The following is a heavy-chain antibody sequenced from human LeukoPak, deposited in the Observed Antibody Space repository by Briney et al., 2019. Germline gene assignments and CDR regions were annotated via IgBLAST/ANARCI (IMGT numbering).Heavy chain of an antibody. J-gene: IGHJ4*02. D-gene: IGHD3-22*01. V-gene: IGHV3-15*01. CDR3: TIYHHYYDSYSPDY. Sequence: SGGSLRPAYAVSGFTLSNAWMSWVRQAPGKGLEWVGRIKSKTDGGTTDYAGRVKGRFTISRDDSKNKLYLQMNSLKTEDTAVYYCTIYHHYYDSYSPDYWGQGTLVAVSS. CDR2: IKSKTDGGTT. CDR1: GFTLSNAW.